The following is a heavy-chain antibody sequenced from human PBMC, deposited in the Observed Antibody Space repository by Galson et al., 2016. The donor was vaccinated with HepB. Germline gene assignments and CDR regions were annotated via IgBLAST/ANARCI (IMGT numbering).Heavy chain of an antibody. CDR2: INTGTGNT. J-gene: IGHJ4*02. Sequence: SVKVSCKASGYTFITYAIHWMRQAPGQRLEWMGWINTGTGNTKYSQNFQGRVTITMDTSASTAYMDLSSLRSEDTAVYFRARNAHTSSWYYFDYWGQGTLVTVSS. CDR1: GYTFITYA. D-gene: IGHD6-13*01. CDR3: ARNAHTSSWYYFDY. V-gene: IGHV1-3*04.